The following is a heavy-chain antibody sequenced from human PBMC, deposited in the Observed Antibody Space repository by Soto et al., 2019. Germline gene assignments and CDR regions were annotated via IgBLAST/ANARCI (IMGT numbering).Heavy chain of an antibody. V-gene: IGHV4-59*01. Sequence: TSETLSLTCTVSGGSISSYCWSWIRQPPGKGLEWIGYIYYSGSTNYNPSLKSRVTISVDTSKNQFSLKLSSVTAADTAVYYCAREWAEDIVVVPPAGGNWFDPWGQGTLITVSS. CDR2: IYYSGST. J-gene: IGHJ5*02. CDR3: AREWAEDIVVVPPAGGNWFDP. D-gene: IGHD2-2*01. CDR1: GGSISSYC.